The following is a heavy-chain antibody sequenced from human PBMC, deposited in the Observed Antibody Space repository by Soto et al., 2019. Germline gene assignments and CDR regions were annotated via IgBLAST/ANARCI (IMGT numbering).Heavy chain of an antibody. Sequence: QVQLQESGPGLVKPSETLSLTCNVSGDSMSKYYWSWVRQPAGKGLEWIGRIWTSGSTNYNPSLKSQVTMSIDTSNKHFSLDLKSVSAADTAVYYCARTVGAAYYFDFWGQGGLVTVSS. V-gene: IGHV4-4*07. CDR3: ARTVGAAYYFDF. J-gene: IGHJ4*02. CDR1: GDSMSKYY. CDR2: IWTSGST. D-gene: IGHD3-16*01.